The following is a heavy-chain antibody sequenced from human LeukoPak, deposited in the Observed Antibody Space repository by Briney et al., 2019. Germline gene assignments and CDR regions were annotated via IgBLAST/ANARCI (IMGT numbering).Heavy chain of an antibody. CDR2: ISAYNGNT. CDR3: ARPGNGDILTSGGNWFDP. V-gene: IGHV1-18*01. D-gene: IGHD3-9*01. J-gene: IGHJ5*02. CDR1: GYTFTSYG. Sequence: ASVKVSCKASGYTFTSYGISWVRQAPGQGLEWMGWISAYNGNTNYAQKLQGRVTMTTDTSTSTAYMELRSLRSDDTAVYYCARPGNGDILTSGGNWFDPWGQGTLVTVSS.